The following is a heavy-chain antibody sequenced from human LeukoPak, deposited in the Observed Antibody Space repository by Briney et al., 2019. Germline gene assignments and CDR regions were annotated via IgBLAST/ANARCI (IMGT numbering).Heavy chain of an antibody. CDR3: ARDEHYDFWSGYNYYYYYMDV. J-gene: IGHJ6*03. CDR2: ISAYNGNT. CDR1: GYTFTSYG. D-gene: IGHD3-3*01. Sequence: ASVKVSCKASGYTFTSYGISWVRQAPGQGLEWMGWISAYNGNTNYAQKLQGRVTMTTDTSTSTAYMELRSLRSDDTAVYYCARDEHYDFWSGYNYYYYYMDVWGKGTTVTVSS. V-gene: IGHV1-18*01.